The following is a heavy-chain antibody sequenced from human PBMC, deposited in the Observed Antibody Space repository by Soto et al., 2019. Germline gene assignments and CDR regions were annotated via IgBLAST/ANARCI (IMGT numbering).Heavy chain of an antibody. CDR1: GFTFTTYT. V-gene: IGHV3-23*01. CDR3: AKRRQAGGTREMDV. D-gene: IGHD6-13*01. J-gene: IGHJ6*02. CDR2: ISASGATT. Sequence: EVQLLESGGELVQPGGSVRLSCAASGFTFTTYTMCWVRQAPGKGLEWVSSISASGATTYYADSVKGRFTVARDNSMNTVNPQMSRRTAEATAVYYCAKRRQAGGTREMDVWGQGTTVTVSS.